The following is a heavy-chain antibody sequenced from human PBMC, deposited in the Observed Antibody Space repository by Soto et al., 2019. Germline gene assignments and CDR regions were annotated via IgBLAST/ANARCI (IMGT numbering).Heavy chain of an antibody. J-gene: IGHJ6*02. Sequence: QVQLQESGPGLVKPSQTLSLTCTVSGGSISSGGYYWSRIRQHPGKGLEWIGYIYYSGSTYYNPSLNSRVTITVDTPQNQFSLKLSSVTAAGTAVDYWAGDITIFGGAPPSYGMDVWGQGTTVTVSS. V-gene: IGHV4-31*03. D-gene: IGHD3-3*01. CDR3: AGDITIFGGAPPSYGMDV. CDR1: GGSISSGGYY. CDR2: IYYSGST.